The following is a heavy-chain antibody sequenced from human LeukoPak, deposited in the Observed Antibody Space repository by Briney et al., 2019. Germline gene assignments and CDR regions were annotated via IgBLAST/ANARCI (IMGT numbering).Heavy chain of an antibody. CDR1: GFSFSGSW. J-gene: IGHJ3*02. Sequence: GGSLRLSCIASGFSFSGSWMSWVRQLPGKGLEWLADMNPDGITIVYVDSVKGRFTISRNNAKNPVYLQMDGLRAEDTAVYYCARDPLNGALDIWGQGTLVTVSS. CDR2: MNPDGITI. V-gene: IGHV3-7*01. CDR3: ARDPLNGALDI.